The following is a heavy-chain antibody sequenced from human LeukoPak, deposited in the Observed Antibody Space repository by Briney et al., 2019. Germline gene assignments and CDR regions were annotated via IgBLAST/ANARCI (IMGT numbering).Heavy chain of an antibody. V-gene: IGHV4-34*01. CDR3: ARRRNYVWGSYRYGFDY. CDR1: GGSFSGYY. D-gene: IGHD3-16*02. CDR2: INHSGST. J-gene: IGHJ4*02. Sequence: ASETLSLTCAVYGGSFSGYYWSWIRQPPGKGLEWIGEINHSGSTNYNPSLKSRVTISVDTSKNQFSLKLSSVTAADTAVYYCARRRNYVWGSYRYGFDYWGQGTLVTVSS.